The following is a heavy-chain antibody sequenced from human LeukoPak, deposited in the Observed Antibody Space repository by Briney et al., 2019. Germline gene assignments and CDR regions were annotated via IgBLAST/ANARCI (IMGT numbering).Heavy chain of an antibody. J-gene: IGHJ4*02. CDR3: AREGYCSGGSCYDY. V-gene: IGHV1-69*05. Sequence: SVKVSCKASGGTFSSYAISWMRQTPGQGLEWMGGIIPIFGTATYAQKFQGRVTITTDESTSTAYMELSSLRSEDTAVYYCAREGYCSGGSCYDYWGQGTLVTVSS. CDR1: GGTFSSYA. D-gene: IGHD2-15*01. CDR2: IIPIFGTA.